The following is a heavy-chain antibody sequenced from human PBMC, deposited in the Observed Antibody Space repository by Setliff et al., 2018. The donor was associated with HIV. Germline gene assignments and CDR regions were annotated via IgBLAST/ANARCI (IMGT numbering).Heavy chain of an antibody. CDR3: ARGQGRFSFGAQLGYYFDY. CDR1: GGSISSYH. V-gene: IGHV4-59*01. CDR2: IYYSGST. J-gene: IGHJ4*02. D-gene: IGHD5-18*01. Sequence: SETLSLTCTVSGGSISSYHWGWIRQPPGKGLEWIGYIYYSGSTNYNPSLKSRVTISVDTSKNQFSLKLSSVTAADTAVYYCARGQGRFSFGAQLGYYFDYWGQGTLVTVSS.